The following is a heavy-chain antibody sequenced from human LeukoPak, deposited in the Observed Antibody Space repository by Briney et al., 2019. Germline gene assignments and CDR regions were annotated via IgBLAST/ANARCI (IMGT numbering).Heavy chain of an antibody. CDR2: ISYSGST. CDR3: AREGTAGTNLNWFDP. J-gene: IGHJ5*02. Sequence: NPSETLSLTCTVSGGSISSYYWSWIRQPPGKGLEWIGYISYSGSTNFNPSLKSRVTISVDTSKNQFSLKLSSVTAADTAVYYCAREGTAGTNLNWFDPWGQGTLVTVSP. D-gene: IGHD1-1*01. V-gene: IGHV4-59*01. CDR1: GGSISSYY.